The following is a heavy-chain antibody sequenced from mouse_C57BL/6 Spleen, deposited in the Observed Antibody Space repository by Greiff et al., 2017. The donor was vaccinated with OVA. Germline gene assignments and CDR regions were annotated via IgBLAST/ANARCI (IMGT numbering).Heavy chain of an antibody. CDR3: ARGGTMECAY. CDR1: GYTFTDYE. D-gene: IGHD6-5*01. V-gene: IGHV1-15*01. CDR2: IDPATGGT. J-gene: IGHJ3*01. Sequence: QVQLQQSGAELVRPGASVTLSCKASGYTFTDYEMHWVKQTPVHGLEWIGAIDPATGGTAYNQKFKGKAILTADKSSSTAYMELRSLTSEVSAVSYCARGGTMECAYWGQGTLVTVSA.